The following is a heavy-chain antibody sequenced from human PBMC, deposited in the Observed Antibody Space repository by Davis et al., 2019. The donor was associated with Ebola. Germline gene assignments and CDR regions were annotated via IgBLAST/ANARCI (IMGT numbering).Heavy chain of an antibody. J-gene: IGHJ6*02. CDR1: GGSISSSSYY. CDR2: INHSGST. D-gene: IGHD1-7*01. V-gene: IGHV4-39*07. CDR3: ARRPYNWNYHGRGYYYYGMDV. Sequence: MPSETLSLTCAVSGGSISSSSYYWGWIRQPPGKGLEWIGEINHSGSTNYNPSLKSRVTISVDTSKNQFSLKLSSVTAADTAVYYCARRPYNWNYHGRGYYYYGMDVWGQGTTVTVSS.